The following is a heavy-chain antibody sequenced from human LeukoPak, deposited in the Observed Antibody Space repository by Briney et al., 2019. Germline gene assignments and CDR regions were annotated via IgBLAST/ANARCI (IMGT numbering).Heavy chain of an antibody. J-gene: IGHJ4*02. CDR1: GFTFSSYR. Sequence: PGGSLRLFCAASGFTFSSYRMSWVRQAPGKGLEWVANIKQDGSEKYYVDSVKGRFTISRDNAKNSLYLQMNSLRAEDTAVYYCARVYFSMAYFDYWGQGTLVTVSS. V-gene: IGHV3-7*03. CDR3: ARVYFSMAYFDY. D-gene: IGHD2/OR15-2a*01. CDR2: IKQDGSEK.